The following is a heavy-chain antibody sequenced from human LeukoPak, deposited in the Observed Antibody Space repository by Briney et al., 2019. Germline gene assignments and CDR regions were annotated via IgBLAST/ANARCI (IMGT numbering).Heavy chain of an antibody. V-gene: IGHV3-30*18. CDR1: GFTFRSYA. Sequence: PGGSLRLSCAASGFTFRSYAMHWVRHAPGKGLEWVAVKSYDAINKYYADSVKGRFTISRDNSKNTLYLQMNSLRAEDTAVYYCAKGYCSSTSCLKTDWGQGALVTVSS. J-gene: IGHJ4*02. D-gene: IGHD2-2*01. CDR2: KSYDAINK. CDR3: AKGYCSSTSCLKTD.